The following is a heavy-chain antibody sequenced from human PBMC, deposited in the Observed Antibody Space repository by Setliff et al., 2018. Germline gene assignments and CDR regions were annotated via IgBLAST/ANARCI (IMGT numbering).Heavy chain of an antibody. Sequence: SGPTLVNPTQTLTLTCTFSGFSLSASGLAVGWIRQPPGKALEWLALISWDDDEHYNPSLRTRLTISKDTSRNQVVLTMTNMDPVDTATYYCARIPEDSVILPAVSPYYYYYMDVWGKGTTVTVS. J-gene: IGHJ6*03. V-gene: IGHV2-5*02. CDR2: ISWDDDE. D-gene: IGHD2-2*01. CDR3: ARIPEDSVILPAVSPYYYYYMDV. CDR1: GFSLSASGLA.